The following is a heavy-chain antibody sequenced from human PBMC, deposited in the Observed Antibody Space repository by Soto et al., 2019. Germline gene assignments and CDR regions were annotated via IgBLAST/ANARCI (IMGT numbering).Heavy chain of an antibody. CDR2: IRNKANSYTT. CDR1: GFTFSDHY. Sequence: EVQLVESGGDLVQPGGSLRLSCAASGFTFSDHYMDWVRQAPGKGLEWVGRIRNKANSYTTEYAASVKGKFTISRDDSKNTLYLQMNSLKTEDTAVYYCARSGREGSTWSDDAFDIWGQGTMVTVSS. V-gene: IGHV3-72*01. CDR3: ARSGREGSTWSDDAFDI. J-gene: IGHJ3*02. D-gene: IGHD3-10*01.